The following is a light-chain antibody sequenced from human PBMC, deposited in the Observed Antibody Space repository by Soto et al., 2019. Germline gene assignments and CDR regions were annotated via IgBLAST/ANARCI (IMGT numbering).Light chain of an antibody. Sequence: DIQMTQFPSTLSASIGDRVTITCRASQTISSWLAWYQQKPGKAPKLLIYKASSLEIKVPSRCSGSGSGTDFTLTISSLQPDDFATYYCQQYDSYPSTFGQGTRLEIK. J-gene: IGKJ2*01. CDR2: KAS. CDR3: QQYDSYPST. CDR1: QTISSW. V-gene: IGKV1-5*03.